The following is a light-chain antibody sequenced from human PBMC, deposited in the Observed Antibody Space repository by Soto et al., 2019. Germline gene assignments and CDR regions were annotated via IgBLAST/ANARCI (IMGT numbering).Light chain of an antibody. CDR2: TAS. V-gene: IGKV1-5*03. CDR1: QTISSW. CDR3: QHYNSYSEA. Sequence: DIQMSQSPSTLSGSIGDRVTITCRASQTISSWLAWYQQKPGKAPKLLIYTASTLKSGVPSRFSGSGSGTEFTLTISSLQPDDFATYYRQHYNSYSEAFGQGTKV. J-gene: IGKJ1*01.